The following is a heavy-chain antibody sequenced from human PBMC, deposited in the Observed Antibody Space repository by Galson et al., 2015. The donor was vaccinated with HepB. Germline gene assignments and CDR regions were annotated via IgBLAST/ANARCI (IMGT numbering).Heavy chain of an antibody. V-gene: IGHV4-59*01. J-gene: IGHJ6*02. CDR1: GGFIRSYY. D-gene: IGHD3-22*01. CDR3: ARSHDSSGFYYYGMDV. CDR2: IYYSGGT. Sequence: ETLSLTCTVSGGFIRSYYWSWIRQPPGKGLEWIGYIYYSGGTNYNPSLKGRVTISVDTSKNQFSLKLSSVTAADTAVYYCARSHDSSGFYYYGMDVWGQGTTVTVSS.